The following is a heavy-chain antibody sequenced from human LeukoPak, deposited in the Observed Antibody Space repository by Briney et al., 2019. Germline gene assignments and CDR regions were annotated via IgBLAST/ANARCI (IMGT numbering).Heavy chain of an antibody. CDR1: SGSISSYY. J-gene: IGHJ4*02. V-gene: IGHV4-59*08. Sequence: SKTLSLTCTVSSGSISSYYWSWIRQPPGKGLEWIGYIYYSGSTNYNPSLKSRVTISVDTSKNQFSLKLSSVTAADTAVYYCARHRLGSSSWDFDYWGQGTLVTVSS. CDR3: ARHRLGSSSWDFDY. D-gene: IGHD6-13*01. CDR2: IYYSGST.